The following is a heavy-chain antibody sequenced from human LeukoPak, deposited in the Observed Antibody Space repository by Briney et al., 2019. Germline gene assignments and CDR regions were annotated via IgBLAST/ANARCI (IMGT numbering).Heavy chain of an antibody. D-gene: IGHD6-19*01. Sequence: GGSLRLSCAASGFTFSSYGMHWVRQAPGKGLEWVAFIRYDGSNKYYADSVKGRFTISRDNSKNTLYLQMNSLRAEDTAVYYCAKELGYSSGWYATTPNDYWGQGTLVTVSS. CDR2: IRYDGSNK. J-gene: IGHJ4*02. CDR3: AKELGYSSGWYATTPNDY. CDR1: GFTFSSYG. V-gene: IGHV3-30*02.